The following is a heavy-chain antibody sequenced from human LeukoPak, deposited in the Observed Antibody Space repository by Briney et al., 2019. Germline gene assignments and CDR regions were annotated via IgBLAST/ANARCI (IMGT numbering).Heavy chain of an antibody. D-gene: IGHD5-24*01. CDR1: GGSISSSSYY. V-gene: IGHV4-39*07. CDR3: AREEMATIDY. J-gene: IGHJ4*02. Sequence: SETLSLTCTVSGGSISSSSYYWGWIRQPPGKGLEWIGSIYYSGSTYYNPSLKSRVAISVDTSKNQFSLKLSSVTAADTAVYYCAREEMATIDYWGQGTLVTVSS. CDR2: IYYSGST.